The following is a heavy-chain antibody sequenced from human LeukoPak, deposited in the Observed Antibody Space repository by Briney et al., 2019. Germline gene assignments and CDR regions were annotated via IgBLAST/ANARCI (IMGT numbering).Heavy chain of an antibody. CDR1: GGSFSGYY. CDR3: ARGGGYTYGPPFDY. J-gene: IGHJ4*02. CDR2: IYYSGST. V-gene: IGHV4-59*01. Sequence: PSETLSLTCAVYGGSFSGYYWSWIRQPPGKGLEWIGYIYYSGSTNYNPSLKSRVTISGDTSKKQFSLKLSSLTPADTAVYYCARGGGYTYGPPFDYWGQGTLVTVSS. D-gene: IGHD5-18*01.